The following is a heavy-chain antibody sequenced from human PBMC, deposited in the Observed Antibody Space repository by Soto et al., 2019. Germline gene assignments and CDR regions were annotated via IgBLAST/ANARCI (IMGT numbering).Heavy chain of an antibody. Sequence: QVQLVQSGAKVKKPGSSVKVSCKASGGTFSTYGLNWMRQAPGQGLEWMGGIVPIFGVPNYAQKFQGRVTITADESTSTAYMELNNLRSEDTAIYYCARDVLVATMGNWFDPWGQGTLVTVSS. CDR1: GGTFSTYG. D-gene: IGHD5-12*01. J-gene: IGHJ5*02. CDR3: ARDVLVATMGNWFDP. CDR2: IVPIFGVP. V-gene: IGHV1-69*01.